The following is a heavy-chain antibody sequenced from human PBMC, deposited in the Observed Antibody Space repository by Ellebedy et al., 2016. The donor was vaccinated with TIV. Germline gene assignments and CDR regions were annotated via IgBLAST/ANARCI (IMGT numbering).Heavy chain of an antibody. J-gene: IGHJ4*02. D-gene: IGHD2-21*02. CDR2: INPKNGGT. Sequence: AASVKVSCKASGYTFTGYYIHWVRQAPGQGLEWMGWINPKNGGTNYAQKFQGRVTMPTDTSISTAYMELSRLRTDDTAVYYCASDGACGGDCYGDNYWGQGSLVTVSS. CDR3: ASDGACGGDCYGDNY. CDR1: GYTFTGYY. V-gene: IGHV1-2*02.